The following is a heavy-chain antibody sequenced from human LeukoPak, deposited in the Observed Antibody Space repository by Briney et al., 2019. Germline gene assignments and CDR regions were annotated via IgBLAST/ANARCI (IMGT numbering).Heavy chain of an antibody. CDR1: GGSISSGDYY. V-gene: IGHV4-30-4*08. Sequence: SETLFLTCTVSGGSISSGDYYGSWIRQPQGKGLEWMGYIYYSGSTYYNPSLKSRVTISVDTSKNQFSLKLSSVTAADTAVYYCARNAHMDAFDIWGQGTMVTVSS. CDR3: ARNAHMDAFDI. CDR2: IYYSGST. J-gene: IGHJ3*02. D-gene: IGHD1-1*01.